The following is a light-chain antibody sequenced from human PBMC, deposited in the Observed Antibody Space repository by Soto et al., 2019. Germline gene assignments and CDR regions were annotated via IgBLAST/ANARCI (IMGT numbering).Light chain of an antibody. CDR1: QSISSN. J-gene: IGKJ3*01. CDR3: QQYNNWPFT. V-gene: IGKV3-15*01. Sequence: EIVMTQSPATLSVSPGERATLFCRASQSISSNLAWYQQKPGQAPTLLIYGASTRATGIPATFSGSGSGTEFTLTISSLQSEDFAVYYCQQYNNWPFTFGPGTKVDIK. CDR2: GAS.